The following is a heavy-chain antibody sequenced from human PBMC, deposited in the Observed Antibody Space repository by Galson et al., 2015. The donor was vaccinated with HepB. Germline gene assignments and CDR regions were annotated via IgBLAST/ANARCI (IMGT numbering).Heavy chain of an antibody. Sequence: ETLSLTCTVSGGSISSSSYYWGWVRQPPGKGLEWIGSIYYSGSTYYNPSLKSRVTISVDTSKNQFSLKLSSVTAADTAVYYCARDFARTFSIQTNWFDPWGQGTLVTVSS. CDR1: GGSISSSSYY. D-gene: IGHD5-18*01. V-gene: IGHV4-39*07. CDR3: ARDFARTFSIQTNWFDP. J-gene: IGHJ5*02. CDR2: IYYSGST.